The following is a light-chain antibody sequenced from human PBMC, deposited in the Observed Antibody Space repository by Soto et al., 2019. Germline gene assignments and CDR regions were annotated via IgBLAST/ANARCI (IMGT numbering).Light chain of an antibody. Sequence: ENVLTQSPGALSLSPGESATLCCRASQSVSTNYLAWYQQKPGQAPTLLIYSASSRATGIPDRFSGSGSGTDVTLTISRLEPEDFAVYYCQQYGSSTWTFGQGTKVDIK. CDR1: QSVSTNY. V-gene: IGKV3-20*01. CDR3: QQYGSSTWT. J-gene: IGKJ1*01. CDR2: SAS.